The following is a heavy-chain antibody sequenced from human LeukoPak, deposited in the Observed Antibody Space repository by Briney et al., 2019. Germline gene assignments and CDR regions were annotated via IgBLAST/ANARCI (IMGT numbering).Heavy chain of an antibody. J-gene: IGHJ4*02. CDR3: ARVVKYYYDSSGYYAD. D-gene: IGHD3-22*01. Sequence: SETLSLTCTVSGGSISSYYWSWIRQPPGKGLEWIGYIYYSGSTNYNPSLKSRVTISVDTSKNQFSLKLSSVTAADTAVYYCARVVKYYYDSSGYYADWGQGTLVTVSS. V-gene: IGHV4-59*01. CDR2: IYYSGST. CDR1: GGSISSYY.